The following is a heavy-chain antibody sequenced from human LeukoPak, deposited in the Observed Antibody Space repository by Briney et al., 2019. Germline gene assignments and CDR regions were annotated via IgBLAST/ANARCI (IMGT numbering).Heavy chain of an antibody. V-gene: IGHV1-69*04. Sequence: ASVKVSFKASGGTFSSYAISWVRQAPGQGLEWMGRIIPILGIANYAQKFQGRVTITADKSTSTAYMELSSLRSEDTAVYYCARVYPVVGNWFDPWGQGTLVTVSS. CDR2: IIPILGIA. CDR1: GGTFSSYA. D-gene: IGHD1-26*01. J-gene: IGHJ5*02. CDR3: ARVYPVVGNWFDP.